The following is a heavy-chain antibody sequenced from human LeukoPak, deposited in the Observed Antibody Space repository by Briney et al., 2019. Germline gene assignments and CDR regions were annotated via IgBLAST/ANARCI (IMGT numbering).Heavy chain of an antibody. CDR1: GGTFTDFY. CDR3: ARKDWYFDL. CDR2: INHSGST. V-gene: IGHV4-34*01. Sequence: SETLSLTCAVDGGTFTDFYWAWIRQPPGKGLEWIGEINHSGSTNYSPSLKSRVTISLDTSKNQFFLRLTSVTAADTAVYYCARKDWYFDLWGRGTLVTVSS. J-gene: IGHJ2*01.